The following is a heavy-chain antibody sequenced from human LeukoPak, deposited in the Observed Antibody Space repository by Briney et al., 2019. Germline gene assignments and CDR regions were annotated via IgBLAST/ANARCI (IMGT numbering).Heavy chain of an antibody. Sequence: PGGSLRLSCAASGFTFISHAISGVRPAPGKGREWGSAIGGSGSTTYYADSVKGQFTISRDNSKNTLYLQMNSLRAEDTAVYYCAKDTASSWWYFDLWGRGTLVTVSS. V-gene: IGHV3-23*01. J-gene: IGHJ2*01. D-gene: IGHD5-18*01. CDR2: IGGSGSTT. CDR3: AKDTASSWWYFDL. CDR1: GFTFISHA.